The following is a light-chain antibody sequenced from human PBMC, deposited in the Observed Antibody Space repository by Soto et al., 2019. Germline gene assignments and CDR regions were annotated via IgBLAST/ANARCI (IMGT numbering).Light chain of an antibody. J-gene: IGKJ1*01. CDR1: QSISAY. CDR2: AAS. V-gene: IGKV1-39*01. CDR3: QQYNPYSMWT. Sequence: DIQMTQSPSSMSASVGDRVTITCRASQSISAYLNWYQQKPGKAPKLLIYAASSLQSGVPSRFSGSGSVTDFTLTISSLQPEDFATYYCQQYNPYSMWTFGQGTNVEIK.